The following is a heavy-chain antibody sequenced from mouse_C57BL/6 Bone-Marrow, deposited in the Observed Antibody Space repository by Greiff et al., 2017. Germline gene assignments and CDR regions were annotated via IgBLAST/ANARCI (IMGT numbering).Heavy chain of an antibody. V-gene: IGHV1-59*01. Sequence: QVQLQPPGAELVRPGTSVKLSCKASGYNFTSYWMHWVKQRPGQGLAWIGVIDPSDSYTHYNQKFKGQATLTVDTSSSPAYMQLGRLTSEDSAVYYCARDYGSSPSYWYFDVGGTGTTVTVSS. D-gene: IGHD1-1*01. CDR2: IDPSDSYT. CDR3: ARDYGSSPSYWYFDV. J-gene: IGHJ1*03. CDR1: GYNFTSYW.